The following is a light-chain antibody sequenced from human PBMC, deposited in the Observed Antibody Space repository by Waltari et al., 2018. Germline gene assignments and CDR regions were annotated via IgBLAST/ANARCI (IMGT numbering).Light chain of an antibody. V-gene: IGKV3-11*01. CDR1: QSVSSY. CDR2: DAS. CDR3: QQRSNWPT. Sequence: EIVLTQSPAPLSLSPGVRATLSCRPSQSVSSYLAWYQQKPGQAPRLLIYDASNRATGIPARFSGSGSGTDFTLTISSLEPEDFAVYYCQQRSNWPTFGGGTKVEIK. J-gene: IGKJ4*01.